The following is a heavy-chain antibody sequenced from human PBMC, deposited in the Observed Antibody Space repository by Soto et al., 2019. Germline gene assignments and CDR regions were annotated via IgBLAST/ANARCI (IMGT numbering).Heavy chain of an antibody. CDR1: GFSLSTSGVG. CDR3: AHLGYDYVWGSYRRSVYFAY. J-gene: IGHJ4*02. CDR2: IYWDDDK. Sequence: QITLKESGPTLVKPTQTLTLTCTFSGFSLSTSGVGVGWIRQPPGKALEWLALIYWDDDKRSSPSLESRLTITKDTSKYQVVLTMTYMDPVDTATYYCAHLGYDYVWGSYRRSVYFAYWGQGTLVTVSS. V-gene: IGHV2-5*02. D-gene: IGHD3-16*02.